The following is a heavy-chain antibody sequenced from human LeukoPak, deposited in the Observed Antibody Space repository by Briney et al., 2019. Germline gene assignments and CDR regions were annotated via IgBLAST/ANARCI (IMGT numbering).Heavy chain of an antibody. Sequence: GRSLRLSGAASGFTFDDYAMHWVRQAPGKGLEWVSGISWNSGSIGYADSVKGRFTISRDNAKNSLYLQMNSLRAEDTALYYCAKDGAKYYDFWSGYYPYYYYYGMDVWGQGTTVTVSS. V-gene: IGHV3-9*01. CDR2: ISWNSGSI. D-gene: IGHD3-3*01. CDR3: AKDGAKYYDFWSGYYPYYYYYGMDV. J-gene: IGHJ6*02. CDR1: GFTFDDYA.